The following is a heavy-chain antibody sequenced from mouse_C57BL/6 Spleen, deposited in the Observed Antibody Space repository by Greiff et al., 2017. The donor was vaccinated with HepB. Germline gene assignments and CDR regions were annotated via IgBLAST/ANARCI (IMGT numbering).Heavy chain of an antibody. J-gene: IGHJ4*01. CDR2: IYPGDGDT. Sequence: QVQLQQSGPELVKPGASVKISCKASGYAFSSSWMNWVKQRPGKGLEWIGRIYPGDGDTNYNGKFKGKATLTADKSSSTAYMQLSSLTSEDSAVYFCARDEGLRLMDYWGQGTSVTVSS. D-gene: IGHD2-4*01. CDR1: GYAFSSSW. CDR3: ARDEGLRLMDY. V-gene: IGHV1-82*01.